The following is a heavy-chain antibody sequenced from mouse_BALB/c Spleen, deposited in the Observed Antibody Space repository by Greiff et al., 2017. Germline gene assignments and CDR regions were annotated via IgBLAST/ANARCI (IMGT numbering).Heavy chain of an antibody. V-gene: IGHV1S22*01. CDR1: GYTFTSYW. Sequence: LQQPGSELVRPGASVKLSCKASGYTFTSYWMHWVKQRHGQGLEWIGNIYPGSGSTNYDEKFKSKGTLTVDTSSSTAYMHLSSLTSEDSAVYYCTLWLRRGFAYWGQGTLVTVSA. CDR3: TLWLRRGFAY. J-gene: IGHJ3*01. CDR2: IYPGSGST. D-gene: IGHD2-2*01.